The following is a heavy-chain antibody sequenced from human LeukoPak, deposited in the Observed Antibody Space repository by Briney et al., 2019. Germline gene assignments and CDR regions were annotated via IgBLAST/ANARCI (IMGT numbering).Heavy chain of an antibody. Sequence: PSETLSLTCTVSGGSISSSSYYWGWIRQPPGKGLEWIGSIYYSGSTYYNPSLKSRVTISVDTSKNQFSLKLSSVTAADTAVYYCAGGLDGELLGGFDYWGQGTLVTVSS. CDR1: GGSISSSSYY. J-gene: IGHJ4*02. CDR2: IYYSGST. CDR3: AGGLDGELLGGFDY. V-gene: IGHV4-39*07. D-gene: IGHD1-26*01.